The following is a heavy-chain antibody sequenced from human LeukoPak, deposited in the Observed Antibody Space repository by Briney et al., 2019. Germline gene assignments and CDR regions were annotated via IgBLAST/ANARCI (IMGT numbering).Heavy chain of an antibody. V-gene: IGHV4-39*07. Sequence: SETLSLTCTVSGGSISNSDYSWGWIRQPPGKGLECIGTIYYSGSTYYKSSLKSRVTISVDTSKNRFSLKLSSVTAADTAVYYCARDGPAMLWEFDYWGQGTLVTVSS. CDR3: ARDGPAMLWEFDY. D-gene: IGHD2-2*01. CDR1: GGSISNSDYS. CDR2: IYYSGST. J-gene: IGHJ4*02.